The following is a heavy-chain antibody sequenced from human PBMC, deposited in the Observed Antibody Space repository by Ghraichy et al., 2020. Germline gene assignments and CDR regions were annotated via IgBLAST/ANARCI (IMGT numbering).Heavy chain of an antibody. CDR2: INHSGST. V-gene: IGHV4-34*01. CDR3: ARLLRRGNILTGYYPRNYFDY. J-gene: IGHJ4*02. D-gene: IGHD3-9*01. CDR1: GGSFSGYY. Sequence: SETLSLTCAVYGGSFSGYYWSWIRQPPGKGLEWIGEINHSGSTNYNPSLKSRVTISVDTSKNQFSLKLSSVTAADTAVYYCARLLRRGNILTGYYPRNYFDYWGQGTLVTVSS.